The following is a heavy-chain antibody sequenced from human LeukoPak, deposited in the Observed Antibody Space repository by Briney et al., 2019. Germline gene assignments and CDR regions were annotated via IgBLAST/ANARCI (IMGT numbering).Heavy chain of an antibody. CDR3: ARSHDHLWGNYPDY. CDR2: IHHDGRI. CDR1: GGSISSSSYY. V-gene: IGHV4-39*07. Sequence: SETLSLTCTVSGGSISSSSYYWGWVRQPPGKGLEWIGEIHHDGRINYNPSLKSRVTLSVDKSKNQFSLRLNSVTAADTAMYYCARSHDHLWGNYPDYWGQGTLVTVSS. J-gene: IGHJ4*02. D-gene: IGHD3-16*02.